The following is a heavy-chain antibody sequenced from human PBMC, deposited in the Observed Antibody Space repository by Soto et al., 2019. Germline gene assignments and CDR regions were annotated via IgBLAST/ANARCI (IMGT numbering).Heavy chain of an antibody. CDR3: ARSPVAGIDNWFDP. Sequence: ASVKGSFKASCYTFTSYGISWVRQAPGQGLEWMGWISAYNGNTNYAQKLQGRVTMTTDTSTSTAYMELRSLRSDDTAVYYCARSPVAGIDNWFDPWGQGTLVTVSS. D-gene: IGHD6-19*01. J-gene: IGHJ5*02. CDR2: ISAYNGNT. CDR1: CYTFTSYG. V-gene: IGHV1-18*01.